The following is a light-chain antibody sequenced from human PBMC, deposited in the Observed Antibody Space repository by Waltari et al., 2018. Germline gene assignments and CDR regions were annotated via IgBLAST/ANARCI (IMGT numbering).Light chain of an antibody. Sequence: EIVMKQSPATLSVSPGERATLSCMASQSVSSNLAWYQQKPGQAPRLLIYGASTRATGIPARFSGSGSGTEFTLTISSLQSEDFAVYYCQQYNNWPPYTFGQGTKLKIK. CDR2: GAS. CDR3: QQYNNWPPYT. V-gene: IGKV3-15*01. CDR1: QSVSSN. J-gene: IGKJ2*01.